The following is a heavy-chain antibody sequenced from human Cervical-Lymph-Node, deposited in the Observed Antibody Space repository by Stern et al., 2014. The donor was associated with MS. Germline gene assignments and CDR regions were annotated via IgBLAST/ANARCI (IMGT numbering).Heavy chain of an antibody. D-gene: IGHD2-21*02. CDR3: NAWAYCGGDCPRFDY. CDR1: GFSFSDAW. J-gene: IGHJ4*02. V-gene: IGHV3-15*01. Sequence: EVQLVEYGGDLVKPGGSLRLSCAVSGFSFSDAWMTWVRQAPGKGLEWVGRVTSKTDGGTTDYAAPVKGRFNISRDDSENTVYLQMSSLKTEDTAIYYCNAWAYCGGDCPRFDYWGQGILVTVSS. CDR2: VTSKTDGGTT.